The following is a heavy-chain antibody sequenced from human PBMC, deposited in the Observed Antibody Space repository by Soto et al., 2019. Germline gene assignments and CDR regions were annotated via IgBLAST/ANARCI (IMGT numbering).Heavy chain of an antibody. CDR1: GDSVSSNSAA. CDR2: TYYRSKWYH. J-gene: IGHJ6*02. D-gene: IGHD2-15*01. CDR3: ARKYSPSGLDV. Sequence: SQTLSLTCAISGDSVSSNSAAWYWIRQSPSRGLEWLGRTYYRSKWYHDYAESVKSRITITPDTSKNQFSLQLTSVTPEDTAVYFCARKYSPSGLDVWDQGTTVTVSS. V-gene: IGHV6-1*01.